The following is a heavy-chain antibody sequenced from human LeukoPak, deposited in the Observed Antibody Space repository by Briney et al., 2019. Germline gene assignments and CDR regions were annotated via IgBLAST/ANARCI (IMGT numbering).Heavy chain of an antibody. D-gene: IGHD3-10*01. CDR3: ARRLSGSYLDY. V-gene: IGHV3-48*02. J-gene: IGHJ4*02. CDR2: ITSRSTI. Sequence: SGGSLRLSCAASGFAFSTYGMNWVRQAPGKGLEWVSYITSRSTIYYADSVRGRFTISRDNVKNSLYLEMSSLRDDDMAVYYCARRLSGSYLDYWGQGTLVTVSS. CDR1: GFAFSTYG.